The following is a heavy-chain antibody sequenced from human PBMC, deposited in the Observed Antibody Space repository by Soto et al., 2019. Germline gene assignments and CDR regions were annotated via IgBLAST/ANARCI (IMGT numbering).Heavy chain of an antibody. CDR2: MNPNSGNT. CDR3: ARVGFEGGFWSGYYLSGTQYYYYGMDV. D-gene: IGHD3-3*01. Sequence: ASVKVSCKASGYTFTSYDINWVRQATGQGLEWMGWMNPNSGNTGYAQKFQGRVTMTRNTSISTAYMELSSLRSEDTAVYYCARVGFEGGFWSGYYLSGTQYYYYGMDVWGQGTTVTVSS. CDR1: GYTFTSYD. V-gene: IGHV1-8*01. J-gene: IGHJ6*02.